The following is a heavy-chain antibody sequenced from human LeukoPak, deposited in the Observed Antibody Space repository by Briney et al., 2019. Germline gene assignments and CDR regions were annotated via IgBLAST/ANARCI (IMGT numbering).Heavy chain of an antibody. J-gene: IGHJ4*02. Sequence: ASVKVSCKASGGTLSSYAISWVRQAPGQGLEWMGRIIPIFGTANYAQKFQGRVTITTDESTSTAYMELSSLRSEDTAVYYCARVDTAMGVYWGQGTLVTVSS. CDR2: IIPIFGTA. V-gene: IGHV1-69*05. D-gene: IGHD5-18*01. CDR3: ARVDTAMGVY. CDR1: GGTLSSYA.